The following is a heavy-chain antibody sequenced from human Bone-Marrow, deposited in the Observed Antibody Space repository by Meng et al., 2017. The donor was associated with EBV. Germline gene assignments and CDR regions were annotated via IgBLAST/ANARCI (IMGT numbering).Heavy chain of an antibody. V-gene: IGHV1-69*01. J-gene: IGHJ4*02. CDR2: IIPIFGTA. Sequence: QGQLGQAWAEGKKPGSSVKVSCKAAGGTFSSYAISWVRQAPGQGLEWMGGIIPIFGTANYAQKFQGRVTITADESTSTAYMELSSLRSEDTAVYYCARDSDILTGPGGYWGQGTLVTVSS. CDR3: ARDSDILTGPGGY. D-gene: IGHD3-9*01. CDR1: GGTFSSYA.